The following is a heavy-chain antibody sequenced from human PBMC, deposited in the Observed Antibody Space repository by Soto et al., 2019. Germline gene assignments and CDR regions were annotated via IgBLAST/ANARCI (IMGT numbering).Heavy chain of an antibody. CDR1: GFRFNTYA. D-gene: IGHD3-10*01. V-gene: IGHV3-23*01. J-gene: IGHJ4*02. CDR3: AKSGYSDPFEEYYFDY. CDR2: ISASGSNT. Sequence: PGESLKISCAASGFRFNTYAMSWVRQAPGKGLEWVSSISASGSNTYYADSVQDRFTISRDNFRLTLDLHMNNLRAEDTAVYYCAKSGYSDPFEEYYFDYWGQGTLVTVSS.